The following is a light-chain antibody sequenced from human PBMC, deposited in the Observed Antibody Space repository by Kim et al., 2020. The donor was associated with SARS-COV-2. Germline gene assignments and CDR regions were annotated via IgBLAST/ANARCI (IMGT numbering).Light chain of an antibody. CDR2: GAS. Sequence: SPRERATLSCRASQSVSSSYLAWYQQKPGQAPRLLIYGASSRATGIPDRFSGSGSGTDFTLTISRLEPEDFAVYYCQQYGSSPLTFGGGTKVDIK. CDR3: QQYGSSPLT. V-gene: IGKV3-20*01. CDR1: QSVSSSY. J-gene: IGKJ4*01.